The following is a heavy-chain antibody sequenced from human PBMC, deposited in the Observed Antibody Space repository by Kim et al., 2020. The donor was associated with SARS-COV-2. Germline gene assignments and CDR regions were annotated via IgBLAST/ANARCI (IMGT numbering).Heavy chain of an antibody. D-gene: IGHD6-6*01. J-gene: IGHJ4*02. CDR1: GYTFTGYY. CDR3: ARVSWKCEYSSSSASSCSDY. CDR2: INPNSGGT. V-gene: IGHV1-2*06. Sequence: ASVKVSCKASGYTFTGYYMHWVRQAPGQGLEWMGRINPNSGGTNYAQKFQGRVTMTRDTSISTAYMELSRLRSDDTAVYYCARVSWKCEYSSSSASSCSDYWGQGTLVTVSS.